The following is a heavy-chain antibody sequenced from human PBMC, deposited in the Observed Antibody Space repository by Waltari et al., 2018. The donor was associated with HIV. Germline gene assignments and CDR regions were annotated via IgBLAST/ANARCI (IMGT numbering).Heavy chain of an antibody. D-gene: IGHD5-12*01. J-gene: IGHJ6*02. CDR2: IIPILGIA. CDR1: GGTFSSYA. CDR3: ARDRSGYASDYYYGMDV. V-gene: IGHV1-69*04. Sequence: QVQLVQSGAEVKKPGSSVKVSCKASGGTFSSYAISWVRQAPGQGLEWMGRIIPILGIANYAQKFQGRVTITADKSTSTAYMELSSLRSEDTAVYYCARDRSGYASDYYYGMDVWGQGTTVTVSS.